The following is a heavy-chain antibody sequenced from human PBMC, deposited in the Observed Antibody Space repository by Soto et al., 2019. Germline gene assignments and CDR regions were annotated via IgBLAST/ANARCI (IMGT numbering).Heavy chain of an antibody. Sequence: GGSLRLSCQASGFNFDNYGMHWVRQAPGKGLEWVAVITYDGSNKYYADSVKGRFTISRDNSKNTLSLHLNTLKPEDTAVYHCAKDRVGGTFYTPLGFWGQGTLVTAPQ. D-gene: IGHD1-7*01. CDR2: ITYDGSNK. V-gene: IGHV3-30*18. CDR3: AKDRVGGTFYTPLGF. J-gene: IGHJ4*02. CDR1: GFNFDNYG.